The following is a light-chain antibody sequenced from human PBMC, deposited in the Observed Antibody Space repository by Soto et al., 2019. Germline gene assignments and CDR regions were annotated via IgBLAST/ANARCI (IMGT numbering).Light chain of an antibody. Sequence: EIVLTQSPASLSLSPGERATLSCRASQSVSSYLAWYQQKPGQAPRLLIYGASARATGIPARFSGTGSGTEFTLTISNLQSEDFAVYFCQQYSSWPPWTFGQGTKVDI. CDR2: GAS. V-gene: IGKV3-15*01. J-gene: IGKJ1*01. CDR3: QQYSSWPPWT. CDR1: QSVSSY.